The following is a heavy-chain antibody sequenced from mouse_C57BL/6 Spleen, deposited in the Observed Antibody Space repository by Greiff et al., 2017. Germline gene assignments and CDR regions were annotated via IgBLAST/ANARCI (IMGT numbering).Heavy chain of an antibody. J-gene: IGHJ2*01. CDR2: IYPGSGST. V-gene: IGHV1-55*01. D-gene: IGHD1-1*01. CDR3: ANFPDYYGGYFDY. Sequence: VQLQQPGAELVKPGASVKMSCKASGYTFTSYWITWVKQRPGQGLEWIGDIYPGSGSTNYNEKFKSKATLTLDTSSSTAYMQLSSLTSEDSAVYYCANFPDYYGGYFDYWGQGTTLTVSS. CDR1: GYTFTSYW.